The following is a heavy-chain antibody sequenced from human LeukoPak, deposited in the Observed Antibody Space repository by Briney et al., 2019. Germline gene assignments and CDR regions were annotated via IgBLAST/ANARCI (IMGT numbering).Heavy chain of an antibody. CDR2: ISGSGGNT. CDR1: GFTFSNYA. Sequence: GGSLRLSCAASGFTFSNYAMSWVRQAPGKGLEWVSAISGSGGNTYYADSVKGRFTISRDNSKNTLFLQMNSLRAEDTAVYYCASAGSTNVPIPEETPYDYVWGSYPRRHGMDVWGQGTTVTVSS. V-gene: IGHV3-23*01. D-gene: IGHD3-16*02. CDR3: ASAGSTNVPIPEETPYDYVWGSYPRRHGMDV. J-gene: IGHJ6*02.